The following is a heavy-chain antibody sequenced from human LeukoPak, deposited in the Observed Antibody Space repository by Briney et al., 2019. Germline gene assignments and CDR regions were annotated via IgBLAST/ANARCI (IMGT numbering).Heavy chain of an antibody. J-gene: IGHJ5*02. CDR2: IYNSGST. CDR3: ARDLAWYTFDP. V-gene: IGHV4-61*01. Sequence: PSETLSLTCTVSGGSVSSGNYYWSWIRQPQGKGLEYIGYIYNSGSTNYNPSLKSRVAISVDTSKNQFSLKLSSVTAADTAVYYCARDLAWYTFDPWGQGTLVTVSS. D-gene: IGHD6-13*01. CDR1: GGSVSSGNYY.